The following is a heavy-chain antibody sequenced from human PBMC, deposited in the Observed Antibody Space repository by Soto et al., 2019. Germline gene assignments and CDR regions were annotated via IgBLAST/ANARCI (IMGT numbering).Heavy chain of an antibody. J-gene: IGHJ6*02. Sequence: GGSLRLSCAASGFAVRDNYVNWVRQAAGKGLEWVSSIYGAGDTYYADSVRGRFTISSDNSKNMVYLRIHSLRIDDTAIYYRARGEYSTSFFLYGMDVWGQGTTVTVSS. CDR2: IYGAGDT. CDR1: GFAVRDNY. CDR3: ARGEYSTSFFLYGMDV. V-gene: IGHV3-53*01. D-gene: IGHD2-2*01.